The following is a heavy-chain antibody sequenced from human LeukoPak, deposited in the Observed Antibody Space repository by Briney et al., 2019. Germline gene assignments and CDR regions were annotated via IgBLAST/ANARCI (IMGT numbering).Heavy chain of an antibody. CDR2: ISGSGGST. CDR1: GFTFSGYA. CDR3: ARDHDEYLVAFDI. J-gene: IGHJ3*02. D-gene: IGHD6-6*01. Sequence: QAGGSLRLSCAASGFTFSGYAMSWVRQAPGKGLEWVSAISGSGGSTYYADSVKGRFTISRDNAKNSLYLQMNSLRAEDTAVYYCARDHDEYLVAFDIWGQGTMVAVSS. V-gene: IGHV3-23*01.